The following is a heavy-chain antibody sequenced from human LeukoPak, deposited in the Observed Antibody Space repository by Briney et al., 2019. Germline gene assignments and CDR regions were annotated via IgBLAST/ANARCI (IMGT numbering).Heavy chain of an antibody. D-gene: IGHD6-25*01. J-gene: IGHJ4*02. CDR1: GGSISSGDYY. V-gene: IGHV4-30-4*01. CDR3: ARDRSGIAAD. CDR2: IYYSGST. Sequence: PSETLSLTCTVSGGSISSGDYYWSWIRQPPGKGLEWIGYIYYSGSTYYNPSLKSQVTMSVDTSKNQFSLKLSSVTAADTAVFYCARDRSGIAADWGQGILVTVSS.